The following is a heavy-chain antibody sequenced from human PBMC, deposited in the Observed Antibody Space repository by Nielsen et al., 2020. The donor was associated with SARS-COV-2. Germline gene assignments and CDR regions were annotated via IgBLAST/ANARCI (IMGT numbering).Heavy chain of an antibody. V-gene: IGHV1-18*01. CDR3: ARWRTYGNGWDF. J-gene: IGHJ4*02. CDR1: GYTFSNFG. Sequence: ASVKVSCKASGYTFSNFGLSWVRQAPGRGLEWIGWISGFKGNTNYLQKFKGRVTMTTHSSTGTVYMELRSLRADDTAIYYCARWRTYGNGWDFWGQGTLVTVSS. CDR2: ISGFKGNT. D-gene: IGHD6-19*01.